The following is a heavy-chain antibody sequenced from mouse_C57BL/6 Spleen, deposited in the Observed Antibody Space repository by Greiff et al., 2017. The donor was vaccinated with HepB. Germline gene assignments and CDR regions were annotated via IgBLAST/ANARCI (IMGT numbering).Heavy chain of an antibody. D-gene: IGHD2-5*01. Sequence: QVQLQQPGAELVKPGASVKMSCKASGYTFTSYWITWVKQRPGQGLEWIGDIYPGSGSTNYNETFKSKATLTVDTSSSTAYMQLSSLTSDDSAVYYCARGDYYSNYAFDYWGQGTTLTVSS. CDR2: IYPGSGST. V-gene: IGHV1-55*01. J-gene: IGHJ2*01. CDR1: GYTFTSYW. CDR3: ARGDYYSNYAFDY.